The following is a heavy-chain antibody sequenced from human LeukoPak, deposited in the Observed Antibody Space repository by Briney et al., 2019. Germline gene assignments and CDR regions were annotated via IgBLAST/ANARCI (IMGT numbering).Heavy chain of an antibody. Sequence: GGSLRLSCAASGFTFSSFKMKWVRQAPGKGLEWVSYISSGGSTIYYADSVKGRFTISRDNAKNSLYLQMNSLRAEDTAVYYCARGVGFSGYVDYWGQGTLVTVSS. J-gene: IGHJ4*02. D-gene: IGHD5-12*01. CDR1: GFTFSSFK. V-gene: IGHV3-48*03. CDR2: ISSGGSTI. CDR3: ARGVGFSGYVDY.